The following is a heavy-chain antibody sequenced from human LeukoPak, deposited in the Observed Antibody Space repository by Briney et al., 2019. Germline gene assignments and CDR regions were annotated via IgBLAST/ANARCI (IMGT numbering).Heavy chain of an antibody. Sequence: PGRSLRLSCAASGFTFSSYAMHWVRQAPGKGLEWVAVISYDGSNKYYADSVKGRFTISRDNSKNTLYLQMNSLRAEDTAVYYCARAEAYSSSWYVGLVPAYFDYWGQGTLVTVSS. CDR2: ISYDGSNK. CDR3: ARAEAYSSSWYVGLVPAYFDY. D-gene: IGHD6-13*01. V-gene: IGHV3-30*04. J-gene: IGHJ4*02. CDR1: GFTFSSYA.